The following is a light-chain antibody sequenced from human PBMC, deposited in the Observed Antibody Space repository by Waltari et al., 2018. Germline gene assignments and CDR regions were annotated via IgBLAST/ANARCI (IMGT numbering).Light chain of an antibody. CDR1: SSDIGSNT. CDR2: SND. V-gene: IGLV1-44*01. CDR3: ASWDDSLDGVV. J-gene: IGLJ2*01. Sequence: QSVLTQQPSASGTPGQRVTISCSGSSSDIGSNTVNWYQPLPGTAPKLLIYSNDQRPSGVPDRFSGSKSGTSASLAISGLQSEDEADYFCASWDDSLDGVVFGGGTKLTVL.